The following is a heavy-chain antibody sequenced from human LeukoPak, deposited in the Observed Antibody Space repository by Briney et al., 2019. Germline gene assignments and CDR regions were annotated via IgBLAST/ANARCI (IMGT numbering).Heavy chain of an antibody. CDR2: ISYDGSNK. J-gene: IGHJ3*02. CDR3: ARSIAARQPRAFDI. D-gene: IGHD6-6*01. V-gene: IGHV3-30-3*01. CDR1: GFTFSSYA. Sequence: GGSLRLSSAASGFTFSSYAMHWVRQAPGKGLEWVAVISYDGSNKYYADSVKGRFTISRDNSKNTLYLQMNSLRAEDTAVYYCARSIAARQPRAFDIWGQGTMVTVSS.